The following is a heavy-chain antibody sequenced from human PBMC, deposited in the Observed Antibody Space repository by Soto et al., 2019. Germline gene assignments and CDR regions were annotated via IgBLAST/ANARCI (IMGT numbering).Heavy chain of an antibody. J-gene: IGHJ4*02. CDR3: ARDALFVDNGLDH. CDR1: GFSFSAHG. V-gene: IGHV3-33*01. D-gene: IGHD1-1*01. Sequence: QVQLVESGGGVVRPRTSLRLSCAATGFSFSAHGMHWVRQAPGKGLEWLAVINDGSEEGYADSVRGRFTISRDNARNILYLQMANLRAEDSAIYYCARDALFVDNGLDHWGQGTLVTVSS. CDR2: INDGSEE.